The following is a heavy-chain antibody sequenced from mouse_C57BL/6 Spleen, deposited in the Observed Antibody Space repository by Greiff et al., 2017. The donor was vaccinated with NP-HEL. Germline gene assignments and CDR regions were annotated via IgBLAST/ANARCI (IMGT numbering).Heavy chain of an antibody. Sequence: VMLVESGPGLVAPSQSLSITCTVSGFSLTSYGVDWVRQSPGKGLEWLGVIWGVGSTNYNSDIKYRLSISKDNSKSQVFLKMNSLQTDDTAMYYCAREAYYSNYGAMDYWGQGTSVTVSS. CDR3: AREAYYSNYGAMDY. V-gene: IGHV2-6*01. D-gene: IGHD2-5*01. J-gene: IGHJ4*01. CDR1: GFSLTSYG. CDR2: IWGVGST.